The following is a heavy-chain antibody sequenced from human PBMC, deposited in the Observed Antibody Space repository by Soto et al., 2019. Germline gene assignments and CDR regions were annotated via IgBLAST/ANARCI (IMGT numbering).Heavy chain of an antibody. V-gene: IGHV3-23*01. CDR1: GFTFSSYA. Sequence: GGSLRLSCAASGFTFSSYAMSWVRQAPGKGLEWVSAISGSGGSTYYADSVKGRFTISRDNSKNTLYLQMNSLRAEDTAVYYCANEDYYGSGSYYSSVVYWRQGTLVTVSS. CDR3: ANEDYYGSGSYYSSVVY. D-gene: IGHD3-10*01. J-gene: IGHJ4*02. CDR2: ISGSGGST.